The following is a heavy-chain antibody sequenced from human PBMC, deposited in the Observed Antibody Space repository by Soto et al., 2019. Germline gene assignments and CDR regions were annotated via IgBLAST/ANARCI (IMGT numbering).Heavy chain of an antibody. J-gene: IGHJ4*02. Sequence: EVQLVESGGGLVQPGGSPRLSCVASGFTFSSYWMHWVRQVPGKGLVWVSRISNDGSRANYADSVKGRFTISRDNAKNTLYLQMNSLRAEDTAVYYCARDPHYFDSSGYYYVPLDYWGQGTLVTVSS. CDR2: ISNDGSRA. CDR3: ARDPHYFDSSGYYYVPLDY. CDR1: GFTFSSYW. D-gene: IGHD3-22*01. V-gene: IGHV3-74*01.